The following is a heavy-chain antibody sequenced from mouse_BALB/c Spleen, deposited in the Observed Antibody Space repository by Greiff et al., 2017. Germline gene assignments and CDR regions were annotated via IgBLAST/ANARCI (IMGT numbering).Heavy chain of an antibody. V-gene: IGHV5-6-4*01. CDR2: ISSGGSYT. CDR1: GFTFSSYT. J-gene: IGHJ4*01. CDR3: TRAVPHYYGSSYDAMDY. Sequence: EVNVVESGGGLVKPGGSLKLSCAASGFTFSSYTMSWVRQTPEKRLEWVATISSGGSYTYYPDSVKGRFTISRDNAKNTLYLQMSSLKSEDTAMYYCTRAVPHYYGSSYDAMDYWGQGTSVTVSA. D-gene: IGHD1-1*01.